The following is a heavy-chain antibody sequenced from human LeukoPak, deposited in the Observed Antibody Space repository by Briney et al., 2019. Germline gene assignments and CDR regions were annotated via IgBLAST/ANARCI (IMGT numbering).Heavy chain of an antibody. V-gene: IGHV3-23*01. CDR2: ISGSGGST. J-gene: IGHJ4*02. CDR1: GFTFSSYA. CDR3: AKMNGVTFDY. D-gene: IGHD5-18*01. Sequence: GASLRLSCAASGFTFSSYAMSWVRQAPGKGLEWVSAISGSGGSTYYADSVKGRFTISRDDSKNTLYLQMNSLRAEDTAVYYCAKMNGVTFDYWGQGTLVTVSS.